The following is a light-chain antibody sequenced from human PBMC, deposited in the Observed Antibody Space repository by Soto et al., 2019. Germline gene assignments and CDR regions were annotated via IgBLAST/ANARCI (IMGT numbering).Light chain of an antibody. Sequence: DIQMTQSPSTLSASVGDRVTITCRASQSISNWLAWYQQKPGKDPNLLIYKASNLETGVPSRFSGSGSGTEFTLTISSLQPDDFATYYCQQYNSLWTFGQGTKVEIK. J-gene: IGKJ1*01. V-gene: IGKV1-5*03. CDR1: QSISNW. CDR3: QQYNSLWT. CDR2: KAS.